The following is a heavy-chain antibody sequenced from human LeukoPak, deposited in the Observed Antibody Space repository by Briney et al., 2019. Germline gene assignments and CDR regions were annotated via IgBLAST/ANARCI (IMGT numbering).Heavy chain of an antibody. CDR3: ARVAYYDSSGYYYYYYMDV. CDR1: GYTLTELS. D-gene: IGHD3-22*01. Sequence: ASVKVSCKVSGYTLTELSMHWVRQAPGKGLEWMGGFDPEDGETIYAQKFQGRVTMTEDTSTDTAYMELSSLRSDDTAVYYCARVAYYDSSGYYYYYYMDVWGKGTTVTVSS. CDR2: FDPEDGET. J-gene: IGHJ6*03. V-gene: IGHV1-24*01.